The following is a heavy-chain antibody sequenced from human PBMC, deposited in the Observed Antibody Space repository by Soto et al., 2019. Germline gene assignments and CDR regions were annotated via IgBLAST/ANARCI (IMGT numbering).Heavy chain of an antibody. CDR1: GFTFSSYG. CDR2: IWYDGSNK. Sequence: GGSLRLSCAASGFTFSSYGMHWVRQAPGKGLEWVAVIWYDGSNKYYADSVKGRFTISRDNSKNTLYLQMNSLRAEDTAVYYCARGRSSSSWTDAFDIWGQGTMVTVSS. V-gene: IGHV3-33*01. CDR3: ARGRSSSSWTDAFDI. D-gene: IGHD6-13*01. J-gene: IGHJ3*02.